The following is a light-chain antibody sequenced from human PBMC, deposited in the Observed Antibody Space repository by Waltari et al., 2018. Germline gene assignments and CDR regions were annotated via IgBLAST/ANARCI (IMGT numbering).Light chain of an antibody. CDR2: EGS. CDR3: CSYAGSSTWV. V-gene: IGLV2-23*01. Sequence: QSALTQPASVSGSPGQSITISCPGTSSDVGCYNLLSWYQQHPGKAPKLMIYEGSKRPSGVSNRFSGSKSGNTASLTISGLQAEDEADYYCCSYAGSSTWVFGGGTKLTVL. J-gene: IGLJ3*02. CDR1: SSDVGCYNL.